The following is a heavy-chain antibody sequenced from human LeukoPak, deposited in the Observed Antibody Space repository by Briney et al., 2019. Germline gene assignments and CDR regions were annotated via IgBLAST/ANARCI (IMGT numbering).Heavy chain of an antibody. D-gene: IGHD5-12*01. CDR1: GYTFTGYY. CDR2: INPNSGGT. Sequence: ASVKVSCKASGYTFTGYYMHWVRQAPGQGLEWMGWINPNSGGTNYAQKFQGRVTMTRDTSISTAYMELSRLRSDDTAVYYCAREDSGYDQATYDYWGQGTLVTVSS. J-gene: IGHJ4*02. V-gene: IGHV1-2*02. CDR3: AREDSGYDQATYDY.